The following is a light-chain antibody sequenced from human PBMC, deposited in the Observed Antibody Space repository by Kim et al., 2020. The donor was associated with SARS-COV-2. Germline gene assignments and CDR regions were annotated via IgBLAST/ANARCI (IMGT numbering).Light chain of an antibody. CDR2: VNS. CDR1: TSNIGAGYD. V-gene: IGLV1-40*01. Sequence: QQITNSCTGSTSNIGAGYDVHWYQQLPGTAPKPLIYVNSNRPSGVPDRFSGSKSGTSASLAITGLQAEDEADYYCQSYDRSLTNCVFGTGTKVTVL. J-gene: IGLJ1*01. CDR3: QSYDRSLTNCV.